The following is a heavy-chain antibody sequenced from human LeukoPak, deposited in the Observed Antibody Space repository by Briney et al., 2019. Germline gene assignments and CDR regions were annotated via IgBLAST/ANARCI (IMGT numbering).Heavy chain of an antibody. CDR1: GYTFTSYD. D-gene: IGHD1-26*01. CDR3: ARTTQNRIVGATVGDAFDI. J-gene: IGHJ3*02. CDR2: MNPNSGNT. V-gene: IGHV1-8*01. Sequence: GASVKVSCKASGYTFTSYDINWVRQATGQGLEWMGWMNPNSGNTGYAQKFQGRVTMTRNTSISTAYMELRSLRSDDTAVYYCARTTQNRIVGATVGDAFDIWGQGTMVTVSS.